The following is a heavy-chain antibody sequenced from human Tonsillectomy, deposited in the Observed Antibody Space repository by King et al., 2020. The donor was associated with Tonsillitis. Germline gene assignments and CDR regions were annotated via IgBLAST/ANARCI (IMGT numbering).Heavy chain of an antibody. Sequence: VQLQESGPRLVKPSETLSLTCTVSGGSISNYYWNWIRQPPGKGLEWIGYIYYSSSTNYNPSLKSRVTISVDTSKKQFSLKLISVTTADTAVYYCARSGILDGPPDYGGQGTLVTVSS. J-gene: IGHJ4*02. CDR1: GGSISNYY. V-gene: IGHV4-59*01. D-gene: IGHD1-1*01. CDR2: IYYSSST. CDR3: ARSGILDGPPDY.